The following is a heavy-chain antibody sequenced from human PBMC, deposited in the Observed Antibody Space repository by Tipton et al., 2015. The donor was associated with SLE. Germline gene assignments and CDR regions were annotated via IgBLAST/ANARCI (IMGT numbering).Heavy chain of an antibody. J-gene: IGHJ3*02. Sequence: SLRLSCVVSGLTLSNHDMNWVRQAPGKGLEWDSYISISGSTIYYADSVTGRFTISRDNAKNSLYLQMSSLRVEDTAVYYCAKDSGDYCIGGSCYSPSLDIWGQGTMVTVSS. CDR1: GLTLSNHD. CDR3: AKDSGDYCIGGSCYSPSLDI. V-gene: IGHV3-48*03. CDR2: ISISGSTI. D-gene: IGHD2-15*01.